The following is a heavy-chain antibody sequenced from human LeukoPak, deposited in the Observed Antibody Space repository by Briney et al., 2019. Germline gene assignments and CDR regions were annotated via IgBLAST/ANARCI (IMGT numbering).Heavy chain of an antibody. CDR1: GFTFSSYA. CDR2: ISGSGGST. Sequence: GGSLRLSCAASGFTFSSYAMSWVRQAPGKGLEWVSAISGSGGSTYYADSVKGRFTISRDNSKNTLYLQMNSLRAEDTAVYYCANDRFGVVIEHDYWGQGTLVTVSS. J-gene: IGHJ4*02. CDR3: ANDRFGVVIEHDY. D-gene: IGHD3-3*01. V-gene: IGHV3-23*01.